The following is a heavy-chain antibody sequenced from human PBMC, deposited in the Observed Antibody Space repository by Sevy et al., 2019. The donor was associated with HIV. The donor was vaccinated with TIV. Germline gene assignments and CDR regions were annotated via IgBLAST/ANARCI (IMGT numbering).Heavy chain of an antibody. CDR2: ISPYNGYT. Sequence: ASVKVSCKASGYSFISYGINWVRQAPGQGLEWMGWISPYNGYTTSAQKFQDRVTLTTDTSRSTAYMELRSLRSDDTAVYYCARDDTSSDPARYHYAYMDVWGKGTTVTVSS. D-gene: IGHD1-26*01. V-gene: IGHV1-18*01. CDR3: ARDDTSSDPARYHYAYMDV. J-gene: IGHJ6*03. CDR1: GYSFISYG.